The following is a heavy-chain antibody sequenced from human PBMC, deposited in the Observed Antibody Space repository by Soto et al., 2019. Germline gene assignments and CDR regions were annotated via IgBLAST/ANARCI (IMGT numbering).Heavy chain of an antibody. D-gene: IGHD3-10*01. CDR2: IYSGGTT. Sequence: EVQLVESGGGLVQPGGSLRLSCAGSALTASKNYMSWVRQPPGKGLEWVSVIYSGGTTYYADSVKDSFSISRHTSKSTLYLQIDHLRAGDAAVYYIARVGSGSDWDYYGMDVWGQGTTVTVSS. V-gene: IGHV3-66*01. CDR1: ALTASKNY. CDR3: ARVGSGSDWDYYGMDV. J-gene: IGHJ6*02.